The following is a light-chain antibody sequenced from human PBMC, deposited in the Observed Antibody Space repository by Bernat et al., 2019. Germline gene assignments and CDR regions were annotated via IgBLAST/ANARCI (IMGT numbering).Light chain of an antibody. CDR1: SSDVGGYNS. Sequence: QAALTQPASVSGSPGQSITISFTTPSSDVGGYNSVSWYQQHPGKAPKLIIYDGTNRPSGVSHRFSGSKYGNTASLTISGLQPEDEANYYCSSYISSRSDVFGSGTKVTVL. CDR2: DGT. J-gene: IGLJ1*01. CDR3: SSYISSRSDV. V-gene: IGLV2-14*03.